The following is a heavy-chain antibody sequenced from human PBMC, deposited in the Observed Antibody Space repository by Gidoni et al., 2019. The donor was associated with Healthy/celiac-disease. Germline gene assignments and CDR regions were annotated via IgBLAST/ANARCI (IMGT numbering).Heavy chain of an antibody. CDR2: IYYSGST. Sequence: QVQLQASGPGLVKPSETLSLTCTVSGVSISSYYWSWIRQPPGKGLEWIGYIYYSGSTNYNPSLKSRVTISVDTSKNQFSLKLSSVTAADTAVYYCARVHCSGGSCYLGYWGQGTLVTVSS. V-gene: IGHV4-59*01. D-gene: IGHD2-15*01. CDR3: ARVHCSGGSCYLGY. CDR1: GVSISSYY. J-gene: IGHJ4*02.